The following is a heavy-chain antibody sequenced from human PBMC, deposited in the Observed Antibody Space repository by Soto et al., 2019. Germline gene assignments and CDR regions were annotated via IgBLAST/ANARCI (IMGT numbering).Heavy chain of an antibody. CDR3: ASGLAVAGLWFDP. Sequence: QLQLQESGPGLVKPSETLSLTCTVSGGSISSSSYYWGWIRQPPGKGLEWIGSIYYSGSTYYNPSLKSRVTISVDTSKNQFSLKLSSVTAADTAVYYCASGLAVAGLWFDPWGQGTLVTVSS. V-gene: IGHV4-39*01. CDR2: IYYSGST. CDR1: GGSISSSSYY. J-gene: IGHJ5*02. D-gene: IGHD6-19*01.